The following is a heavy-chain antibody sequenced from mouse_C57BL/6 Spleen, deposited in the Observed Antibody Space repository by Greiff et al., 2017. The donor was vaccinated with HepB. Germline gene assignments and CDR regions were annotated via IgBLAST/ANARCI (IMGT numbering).Heavy chain of an antibody. V-gene: IGHV1-22*01. CDR3: ARWRSSSPYFDY. CDR1: GYTFTDYN. Sequence: VQLQQSGPELVKPGASVKMSCKASGYTFTDYNMHWVKQSHGKSLEWIGYINPNNGGTSYNQKFKGKATLTVNKSSSTAYMELRSLTSEDSAVYYCARWRSSSPYFDYWGQGTTLTVSS. J-gene: IGHJ2*01. CDR2: INPNNGGT. D-gene: IGHD1-1*01.